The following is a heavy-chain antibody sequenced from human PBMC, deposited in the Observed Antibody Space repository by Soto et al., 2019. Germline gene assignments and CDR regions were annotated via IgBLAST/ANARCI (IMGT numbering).Heavy chain of an antibody. CDR3: ARGDCSGGSCVPFDY. J-gene: IGHJ4*02. CDR2: INHSGRT. Sequence: QVQLQQWGAGLLKPSETLSLTCAVYGGSFSGYYWSWIRQPPGKGLEWIGEINHSGRTNYNPSLKSRGTISVDTSKNQLSLKLSSVTAADTSVYYCARGDCSGGSCVPFDYWGQGTLVTVSS. D-gene: IGHD2-15*01. V-gene: IGHV4-34*01. CDR1: GGSFSGYY.